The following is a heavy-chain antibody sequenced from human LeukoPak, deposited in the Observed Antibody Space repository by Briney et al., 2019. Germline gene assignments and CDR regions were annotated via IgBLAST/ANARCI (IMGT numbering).Heavy chain of an antibody. CDR3: ASGREYYGSGSHDDAFDI. CDR1: GYTFTAYY. J-gene: IGHJ3*02. D-gene: IGHD3-10*01. Sequence: ASVKVSCKASGYTFTAYYMHWVRQAPGQGLERMGWVNPNSGGTNYAQTFRGRVTMTRDTSITTAYMELSSLRSDDTAVYYCASGREYYGSGSHDDAFDIWGQGTMVTVSS. CDR2: VNPNSGGT. V-gene: IGHV1-2*02.